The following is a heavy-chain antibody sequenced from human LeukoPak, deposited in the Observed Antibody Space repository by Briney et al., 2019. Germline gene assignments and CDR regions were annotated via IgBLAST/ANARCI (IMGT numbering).Heavy chain of an antibody. Sequence: GGSLRLSCAASGFIFSNYWMHWVRQVPGKGLLWFSRINVDGSRKIYADSVKGRFAISRDNAKNTVSLQMNSLRVDDTAVYYCVGDLPIGGGSWSVPSLDSWGQGILVTVSS. CDR1: GFIFSNYW. J-gene: IGHJ4*02. D-gene: IGHD1-14*01. V-gene: IGHV3-74*01. CDR2: INVDGSRK. CDR3: VGDLPIGGGSWSVPSLDS.